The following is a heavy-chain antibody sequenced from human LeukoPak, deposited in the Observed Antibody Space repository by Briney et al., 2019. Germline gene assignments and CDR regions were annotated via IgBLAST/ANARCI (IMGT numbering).Heavy chain of an antibody. V-gene: IGHV3-21*01. CDR1: GFTFSSYS. D-gene: IGHD1-26*01. CDR2: ISTSSSYI. Sequence: GGSLRLSCAASGFTFSSYSMNWVRQAPGKGLEWVSSISTSSSYIYYADSVKGRFTISRDNARNSLYLQMNSLRAEDTAVYYCARDGKRTSDAFDIWGQGTMVTVSS. J-gene: IGHJ3*02. CDR3: ARDGKRTSDAFDI.